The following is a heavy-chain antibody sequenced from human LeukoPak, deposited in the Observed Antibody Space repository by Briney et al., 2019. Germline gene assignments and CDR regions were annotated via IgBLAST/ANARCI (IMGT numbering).Heavy chain of an antibody. Sequence: PGGSLRLSCAASGFTFSSYGMHWVRQAPGKGLEWVAVIWYDGSNKYYADSVKGRFTISRDNSKNTLYLQMNSLRAEDTAVYYCAKDWTRRICSGGGCYTYYYYMDVWGKGTTVTVSS. CDR3: AKDWTRRICSGGGCYTYYYYMDV. D-gene: IGHD2-15*01. V-gene: IGHV3-33*06. J-gene: IGHJ6*03. CDR1: GFTFSSYG. CDR2: IWYDGSNK.